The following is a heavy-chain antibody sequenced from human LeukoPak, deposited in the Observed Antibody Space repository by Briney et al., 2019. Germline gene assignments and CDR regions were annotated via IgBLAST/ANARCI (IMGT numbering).Heavy chain of an antibody. CDR1: GGSFSGYY. CDR2: INHSGST. Sequence: PPETLSLTCAVYGGSFSGYYWSWIRQPPGKGLEWIGEINHSGSTNYNPSLKSRVTISVDTSKNQFSLKLSSVAAADTAVYYCARLYYYDSRPWGQGTMVTVSS. J-gene: IGHJ3*01. D-gene: IGHD3-22*01. V-gene: IGHV4-34*01. CDR3: ARLYYYDSRP.